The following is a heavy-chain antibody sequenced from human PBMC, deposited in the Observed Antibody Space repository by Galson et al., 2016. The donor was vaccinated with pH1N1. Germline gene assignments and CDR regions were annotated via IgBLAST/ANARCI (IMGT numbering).Heavy chain of an antibody. CDR2: MDWDDNK. CDR3: ARNYYDSRGIYVSFGY. J-gene: IGHJ4*02. Sequence: PALVKPTQTLTLTCTLSGFSLSTIGMRVSWIRQPPGKALEWLARMDWDDNKAYKTSLKNRLAISKDSSKNQVVLTMTNVDPVDTATYYCARNYYDSRGIYVSFGYWGLGTLVTVSS. D-gene: IGHD3-22*01. CDR1: GFSLSTIGMR. V-gene: IGHV2-70*04.